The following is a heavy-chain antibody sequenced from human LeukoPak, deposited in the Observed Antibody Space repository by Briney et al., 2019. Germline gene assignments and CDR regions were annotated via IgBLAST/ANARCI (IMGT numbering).Heavy chain of an antibody. J-gene: IGHJ5*02. CDR2: IIPIFGTA. V-gene: IGHV1-69*13. CDR3: ARGVDSYENNWFDH. CDR1: GGTFSSYA. D-gene: IGHD5-18*01. Sequence: SVKVSCKSSGGTFSSYANSWVRQAPGQGLEWMGGIIPIFGTANYAQKFQGRVTTTADESTSTAYMELSSLRSEDTAVYYCARGVDSYENNWFDHWGQGTLVTVSS.